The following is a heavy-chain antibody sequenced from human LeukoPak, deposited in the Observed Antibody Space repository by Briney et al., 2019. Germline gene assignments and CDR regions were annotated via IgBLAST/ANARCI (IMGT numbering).Heavy chain of an antibody. J-gene: IGHJ4*02. CDR2: INHSGST. CDR1: GGSISSSSYY. Sequence: SETLSLTCTVSGGSISSSSYYWGWIRQPPGKGLEWIGEINHSGSTNYNPSLKSRVTISVDTSKNQFSLKLSSVTAADTAVYYCARGTPYYDFWSGYYTGMMEKRSSYYFDYWGQGTLVTVSS. V-gene: IGHV4-39*07. D-gene: IGHD3-3*01. CDR3: ARGTPYYDFWSGYYTGMMEKRSSYYFDY.